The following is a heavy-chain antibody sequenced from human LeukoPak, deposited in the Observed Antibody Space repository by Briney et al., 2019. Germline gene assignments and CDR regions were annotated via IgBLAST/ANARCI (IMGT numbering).Heavy chain of an antibody. J-gene: IGHJ5*02. D-gene: IGHD2-8*01. V-gene: IGHV4-61*02. CDR1: GGSISSGSYY. CDR2: IYTSGST. CDR3: ARGHCTNGVCYPEYNWFDP. Sequence: PSQTLSLTCTVSGGSISSGSYYWSWIRQPAGKGLEWIGRIYTSGSTNYNPSLKSRVTISVDTSKNQFSLKLSSVTAADTAVYYCARGHCTNGVCYPEYNWFDPWGQGTLVTVSS.